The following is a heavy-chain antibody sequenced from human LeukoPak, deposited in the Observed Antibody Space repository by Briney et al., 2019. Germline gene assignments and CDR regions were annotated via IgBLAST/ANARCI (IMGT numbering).Heavy chain of an antibody. CDR3: ARVASGYDIFQGENDY. J-gene: IGHJ4*02. D-gene: IGHD5-12*01. CDR2: ISTYNGKT. CDR1: GYTFISYG. Sequence: GSVKVSCKASGYTFISYGISWVRQAPGQGLEWMGWISTYNGKTNYVQKLQGRVTMTTDTSTSTAYMELRSLRSDDTAVYYCARVASGYDIFQGENDYWGQGTLVTVSS. V-gene: IGHV1-18*01.